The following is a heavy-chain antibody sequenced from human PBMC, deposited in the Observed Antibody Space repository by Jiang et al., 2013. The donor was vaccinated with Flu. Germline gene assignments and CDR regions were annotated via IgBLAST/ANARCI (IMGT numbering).Heavy chain of an antibody. V-gene: IGHV1-2*02. CDR1: GYTFTDYY. J-gene: IGHJ4*02. Sequence: SGAEVKKPGASVKVTCKASGYTFTDYYIHWVRQAPGQGLEWMGWMNPKRGDTQYAQEFQGRVTITRDTSISTAYMELSRLTSDDAAVYYCARGRGTGADWGQGTLVTVSS. CDR3: ARGRGTGAD. D-gene: IGHD3-10*01. CDR2: MNPKRGDT.